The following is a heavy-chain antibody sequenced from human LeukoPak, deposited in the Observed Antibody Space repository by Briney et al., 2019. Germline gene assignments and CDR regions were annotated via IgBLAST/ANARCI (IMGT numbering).Heavy chain of an antibody. CDR3: ARAPSADLYFDC. J-gene: IGHJ4*02. V-gene: IGHV4-4*07. CDR1: GGSISTYY. Sequence: PSETLSLTCTVSGGSISTYYWSWIRQPAGKGLEWIGRIYTSGSTSYNPSLKSRVTLSVDTSKNQFSLKVTSVIAADTAVYYCARAPSADLYFDCWGQGTLVTVSS. CDR2: IYTSGST.